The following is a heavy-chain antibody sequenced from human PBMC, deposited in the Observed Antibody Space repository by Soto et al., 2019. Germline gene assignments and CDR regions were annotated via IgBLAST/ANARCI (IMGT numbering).Heavy chain of an antibody. Sequence: PSETLSLTCTVSGGSISSYYWSWIRQPPGKGLEWIGYIYYSGSTNYNPSLKSRVTISVDTSKNQFSLKLSSVTAADTAVYYCARQLDYDFWSGYQPTTYNWFDPWGQGTLVTVSS. CDR2: IYYSGST. D-gene: IGHD3-3*01. CDR1: GGSISSYY. J-gene: IGHJ5*02. V-gene: IGHV4-59*01. CDR3: ARQLDYDFWSGYQPTTYNWFDP.